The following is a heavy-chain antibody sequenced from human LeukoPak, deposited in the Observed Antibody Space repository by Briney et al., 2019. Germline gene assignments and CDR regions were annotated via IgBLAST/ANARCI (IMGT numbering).Heavy chain of an antibody. Sequence: PGGSLRLSCAASGFTFSSYSMNWVRQAPGKGLEWVSSISSSSSYIYYADSVKGRFTISRDNSKNTLYLQMNSLRAEDTAVYYCAREGVPAAALGGGGRASAFDIWGQGTMVTVSS. J-gene: IGHJ3*02. CDR2: ISSSSSYI. D-gene: IGHD2-2*01. CDR3: AREGVPAAALGGGGRASAFDI. V-gene: IGHV3-21*01. CDR1: GFTFSSYS.